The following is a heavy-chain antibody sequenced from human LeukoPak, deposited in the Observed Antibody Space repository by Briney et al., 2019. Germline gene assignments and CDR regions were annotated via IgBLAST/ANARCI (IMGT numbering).Heavy chain of an antibody. V-gene: IGHV4-39*01. J-gene: IGHJ4*02. D-gene: IGHD3-22*01. Sequence: SETLSHTCTVSGGSIRSSTYYWAWIRQPPGKGLEWTGTIHHSGDTYYNPSLKSRVTISVDTSKNQFSLNLSSVTAADTAVYYCARLGGYYDPPDYWGQGTLVTVSS. CDR3: ARLGGYYDPPDY. CDR1: GGSIRSSTYY. CDR2: IHHSGDT.